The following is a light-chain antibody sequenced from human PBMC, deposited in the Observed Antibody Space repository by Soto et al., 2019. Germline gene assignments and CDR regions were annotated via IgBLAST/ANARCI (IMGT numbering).Light chain of an antibody. J-gene: IGLJ1*01. V-gene: IGLV2-14*03. CDR1: SSDIGGYHF. CDR3: NLYRTVSTDV. CDR2: DGS. Sequence: QSALTQPASVSGSPGQSITISCTGTSSDIGGYHFVSWYQHHPGKAPKLLIHDGSNRPSGVSSRFAGSKSGNPASLTISGLPGEDEADYYCNLYRTVSTDVFGTGTKLTVL.